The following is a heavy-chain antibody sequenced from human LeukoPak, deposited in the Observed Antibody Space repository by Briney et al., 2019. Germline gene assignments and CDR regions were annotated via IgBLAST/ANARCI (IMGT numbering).Heavy chain of an antibody. CDR2: INPSSGGT. V-gene: IGHV1-2*02. D-gene: IGHD3-9*01. J-gene: IGHJ4*02. CDR1: GYTFTGYY. Sequence: ASVKVSCKASGYTFTGYYMHWVRQAPGQGLEWMGWINPSSGGTNYAQKFQGRVTMTRDTSISTAYMELSRLRSGDTAVYYCARVRMGLLTGYRPFDYWGQGTLVTVSS. CDR3: ARVRMGLLTGYRPFDY.